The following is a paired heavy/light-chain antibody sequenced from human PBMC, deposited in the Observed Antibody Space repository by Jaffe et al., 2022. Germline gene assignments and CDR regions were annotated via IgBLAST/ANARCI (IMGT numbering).Light chain of an antibody. CDR3: MQPIETPA. J-gene: IGKJ2*01. CDR2: YAT. V-gene: IGKV2-28*01. Sequence: DIVMTQSPLSLPVTPGEPASISCRSSQSLLLSNGHNYLNWYLQKPGQSPQLLILYATHRASGVPDRFSGSGSGTDFTLKISRVEADDVGVYYCMQPIETPAFGQGTKVEIK. CDR1: QSLLLSNGHNY.
Heavy chain of an antibody. J-gene: IGHJ4*02. CDR2: IKQDGSVR. V-gene: IGHV3-7*01. Sequence: EVQLVESGGGLVQPGGSLRLSCTASGFTFNNHWMSWVRQAPGKGLEWVAHIKQDGSVRYNDDSVKGRFTISRDNAKNSLYLQMNSLRAEDTALYYCARGPNFGTYADYFDFWGQGTLVTVSS. CDR3: ARGPNFGTYADYFDF. CDR1: GFTFNNHW. D-gene: IGHD1-1*01.